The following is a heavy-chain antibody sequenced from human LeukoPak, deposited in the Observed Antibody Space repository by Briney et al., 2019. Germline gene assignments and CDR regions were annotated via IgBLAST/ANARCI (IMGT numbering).Heavy chain of an antibody. V-gene: IGHV1-69*05. Sequence: GASVKVSCKASGGTFSSYAISWVRQALGQGLEWMGRIIPIFGTANYAQKFQGRVTITTDESTSTAYMELSSLRSEDTAVYYCAVAKDGHGTIRFDYWGQGTLVTVSS. CDR2: IIPIFGTA. J-gene: IGHJ4*02. CDR3: AVAKDGHGTIRFDY. D-gene: IGHD4/OR15-4a*01. CDR1: GGTFSSYA.